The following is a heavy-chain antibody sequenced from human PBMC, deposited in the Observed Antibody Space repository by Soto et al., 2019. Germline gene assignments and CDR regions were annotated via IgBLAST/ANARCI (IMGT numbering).Heavy chain of an antibody. CDR1: GFSFSSHA. CDR2: IAYDGNTE. D-gene: IGHD6-13*01. Sequence: GGSLRLSCAGSGFSFSSHAMNWVRQSPGKGLEWLAIIAYDGNTEHYADSVKGRFTISRDNYENTVYLEMNGLRGEDTGLYYCARGLMSTLVTSSHFDSWGRGVLVTVSS. V-gene: IGHV3-30-3*01. J-gene: IGHJ5*01. CDR3: ARGLMSTLVTSSHFDS.